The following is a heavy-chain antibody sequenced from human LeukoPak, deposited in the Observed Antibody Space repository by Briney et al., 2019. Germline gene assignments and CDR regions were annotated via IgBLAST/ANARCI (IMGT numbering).Heavy chain of an antibody. V-gene: IGHV3-30*01. CDR1: GVTFSSYA. Sequence: PGGALRLSCAASGVTFSSYAMHWVRQAPGKGLEWVAVTSYDGGNTYYADSVKGRFTISRDNSKNTLYLQLNSVRAEDTAAYHCARDSTYYYGSASSGPHYFDYRGQGTLVTVYS. CDR3: ARDSTYYYGSASSGPHYFDY. D-gene: IGHD3-10*01. CDR2: TSYDGGNT. J-gene: IGHJ4*02.